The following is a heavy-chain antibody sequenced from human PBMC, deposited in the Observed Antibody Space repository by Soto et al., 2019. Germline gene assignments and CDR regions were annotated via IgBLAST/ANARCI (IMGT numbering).Heavy chain of an antibody. CDR2: IYYIGST. CDR3: ARYFMVRGVISAFDL. Sequence: PSETLSLTCTVSGGSISSGGYYWSWIRQHPGKGLEWIGYIYYIGSTYYNPSLKSRVTISVDTSKNQFSLKLSSVTAADTAVYYCARYFMVRGVISAFDLWGQGTMVTVSS. D-gene: IGHD3-10*01. V-gene: IGHV4-31*03. CDR1: GGSISSGGYY. J-gene: IGHJ3*01.